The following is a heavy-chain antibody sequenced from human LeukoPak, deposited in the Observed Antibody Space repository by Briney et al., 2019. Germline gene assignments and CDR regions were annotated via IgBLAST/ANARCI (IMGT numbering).Heavy chain of an antibody. V-gene: IGHV3-30-3*01. J-gene: IGHJ5*02. D-gene: IGHD3-10*01. CDR2: ISYDGSNK. CDR3: DVSDWFDP. Sequence: GGSLRLSCAASGFTFSSYAMHWVRQAPGKGLEWVAVISYDGSNKYYADSVKGRFTISRDNSKNTLYLQMNSLRAEDTAVYYCDVSDWFDPWGQGTLVTVSS. CDR1: GFTFSSYA.